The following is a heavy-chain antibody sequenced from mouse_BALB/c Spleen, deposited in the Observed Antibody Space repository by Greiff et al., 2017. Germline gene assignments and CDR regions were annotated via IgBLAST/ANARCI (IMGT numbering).Heavy chain of an antibody. J-gene: IGHJ4*01. V-gene: IGHV1S137*01. Sequence: QVQLQQSGPELVRPGVSVKISCKGSSYTFTDYAMHWVKQSHAKSLEWIGVISTYYGNTNYNQKFKGKATMTVDKSSSTAYMELARLTSEDSAVYYCARSRDYYAMDYWGQGTSVTVSS. CDR2: ISTYYGNT. CDR1: SYTFTDYA. CDR3: ARSRDYYAMDY.